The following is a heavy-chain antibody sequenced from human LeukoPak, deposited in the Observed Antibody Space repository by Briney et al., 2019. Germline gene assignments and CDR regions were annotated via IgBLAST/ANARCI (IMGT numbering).Heavy chain of an antibody. J-gene: IGHJ4*02. V-gene: IGHV3-23*01. D-gene: IGHD3/OR15-3a*01. Sequence: GGSLRLSCAASGFTFSSYAMSWVRQAPGKGLEWVSAISGSGGSTYYADSVKGRFTISRHNSKNTLYFQMNRLRAEDTAVYYCARERGLVPLGDWGRGTLVTVSS. CDR2: ISGSGGST. CDR1: GFTFSSYA. CDR3: ARERGLVPLGD.